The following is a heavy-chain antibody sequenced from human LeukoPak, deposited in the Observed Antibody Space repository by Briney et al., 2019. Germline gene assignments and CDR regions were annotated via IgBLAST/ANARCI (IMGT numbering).Heavy chain of an antibody. Sequence: AGGSLRLSCAASGFTFSSYAMHWVRQAPGKGLEWVAVISYDGSNKYYADSVKGRFTISRDNSKNTLYLQMNSLRAEDTAVYYCSRSPTGSGWYYFDYWGQGTLVTVSS. CDR1: GFTFSSYA. J-gene: IGHJ4*02. CDR2: ISYDGSNK. V-gene: IGHV3-30*04. D-gene: IGHD6-19*01. CDR3: SRSPTGSGWYYFDY.